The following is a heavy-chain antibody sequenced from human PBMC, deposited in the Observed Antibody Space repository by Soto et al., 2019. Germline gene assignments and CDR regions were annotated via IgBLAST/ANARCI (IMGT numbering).Heavy chain of an antibody. CDR3: ARVNDFVSSSEGFDY. CDR2: TYYRSKWYN. V-gene: IGHV6-1*01. J-gene: IGHJ4*02. CDR1: GDSVSSNSAA. Sequence: SQTLSITFAISGDSVSSNSAAWNWIRQSPSRGLEWLGRTYYRSKWYNDYAVSVKSRITINPDTSKNQFSLQLNSVTPEDTAVYYCARVNDFVSSSEGFDYWGQGTLVTVSS. D-gene: IGHD6-6*01.